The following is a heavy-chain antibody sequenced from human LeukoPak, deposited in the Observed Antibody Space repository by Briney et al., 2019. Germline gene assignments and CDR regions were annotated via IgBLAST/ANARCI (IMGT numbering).Heavy chain of an antibody. CDR2: TYYRSKWYN. D-gene: IGHD6-13*01. J-gene: IGHJ6*03. V-gene: IGHV6-1*01. Sequence: SQTLSLTCAISGDSVSSNSAAWNWIRQSPSRGLEWLGRTYYRSKWYNDYAVSVKSRITINPDTSKNQFSLQLNSVTPEDTAVYYCARGRSSSSWFNYYYYMDVWGKGTTVTISS. CDR3: ARGRSSSSWFNYYYYMDV. CDR1: GDSVSSNSAA.